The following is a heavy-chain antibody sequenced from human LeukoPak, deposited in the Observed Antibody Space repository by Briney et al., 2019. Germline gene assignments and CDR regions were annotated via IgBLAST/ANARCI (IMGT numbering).Heavy chain of an antibody. CDR3: TKDLGTEYNIFDY. D-gene: IGHD3-9*01. Sequence: GGSLRLSCATSGFTFSAYAMHWIRQAPGRGLEWVAFVRYGGNIKYYADSVKGRFTISRDNSKNTLYLQMNSLRPEDTAVYYCTKDLGTEYNIFDYWGQGTLVTVSS. J-gene: IGHJ4*02. CDR2: VRYGGNIK. CDR1: GFTFSAYA. V-gene: IGHV3-30*02.